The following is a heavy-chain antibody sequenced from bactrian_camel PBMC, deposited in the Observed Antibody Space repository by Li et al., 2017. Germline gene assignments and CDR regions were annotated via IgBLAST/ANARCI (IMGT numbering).Heavy chain of an antibody. CDR1: GHTYNPSC. Sequence: HVQLVESGGGSVQAGGSLRLACVFSGHTYNPSCLAWFRQDPGKEREGVAGLLPGGGTYYADSVKGRFTISQNNAENTLYLQMNNLEPEDSGTYYCGADLSWLPGCKGGLSALGSKGIYWSQGTQVTVS. CDR3: GADLSWLPGCKGGLSALGSKGIY. CDR2: LLPGGGT. J-gene: IGHJ4*01. D-gene: IGHD1*01. V-gene: IGHV3S55*01.